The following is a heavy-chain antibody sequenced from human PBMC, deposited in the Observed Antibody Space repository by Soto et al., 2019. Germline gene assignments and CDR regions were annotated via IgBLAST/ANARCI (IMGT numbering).Heavy chain of an antibody. CDR3: ARGGDYYDSSGYYPFIDY. D-gene: IGHD3-22*01. CDR1: GYTFTSYG. CDR2: ISAYNGNT. Sequence: ASVKVSCKASGYTFTSYGISWVRQAPGQGLEWMGWISAYNGNTNYAQKLQGRVTMTTDTSTSTAYMELRSLRSDDTAVYYCARGGDYYDSSGYYPFIDYCGQGTLVTVSS. V-gene: IGHV1-18*01. J-gene: IGHJ4*02.